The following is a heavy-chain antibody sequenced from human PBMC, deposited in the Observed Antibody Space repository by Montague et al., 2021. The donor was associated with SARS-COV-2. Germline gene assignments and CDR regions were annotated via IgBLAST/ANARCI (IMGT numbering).Heavy chain of an antibody. CDR1: GGSISSSSYY. CDR3: ARVGRQQLVRLSGMDV. CDR2: IYYSGST. Sequence: SETLSLTCTVSGGSISSSSYYWGWTHQPPGKGLEWIGSIYYSGSTYYXPSLKSRVTISVDTSKNQFSLKLSSVTAADTAVYYCARVGRQQLVRLSGMDVWGQGTTVTVSS. V-gene: IGHV4-39*07. J-gene: IGHJ6*02. D-gene: IGHD6-13*01.